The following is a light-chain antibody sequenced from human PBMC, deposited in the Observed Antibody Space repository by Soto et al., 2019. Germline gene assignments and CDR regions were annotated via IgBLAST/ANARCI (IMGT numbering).Light chain of an antibody. CDR3: QQYASYWT. V-gene: IGKV1-39*01. J-gene: IGKJ1*01. CDR2: AAS. CDR1: QSIGRY. Sequence: IQLTQSPSSLSASVGDRVTISCRASQSIGRYLNWYQQKPGKAPKVLIYAASTLQSGVPSRFSGSGSGTDFTLTISRLQPDDSATYYCQQYASYWTFGQGTKVDIK.